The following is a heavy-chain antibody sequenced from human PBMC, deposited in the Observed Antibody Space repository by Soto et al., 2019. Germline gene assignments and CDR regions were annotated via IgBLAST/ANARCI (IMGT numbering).Heavy chain of an antibody. J-gene: IGHJ5*02. CDR2: IYYSGST. Sequence: VQLLESGPGLVKASQTLSLTCTVSGGSISSGGYYWSWIRQHAGKGLEWIGYIYYSGSTDYNPSLKSRVTISVDTSKNQFSLKLSSVTAADTAVYYWARGSYGYNWFDPWGQGTLVTVSS. V-gene: IGHV4-31*03. D-gene: IGHD5-18*01. CDR3: ARGSYGYNWFDP. CDR1: GGSISSGGYY.